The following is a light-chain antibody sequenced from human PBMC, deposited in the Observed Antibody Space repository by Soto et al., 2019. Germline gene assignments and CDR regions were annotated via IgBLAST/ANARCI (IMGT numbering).Light chain of an antibody. V-gene: IGLV2-14*01. CDR2: EVS. Sequence: SALTQPASVSGSPGQSIAISCTGSSSDVGIYNYVSWYQQHPGKVPKLIIYEVSNRPSGVSNRFSGSKSGNTASLTISGLQAEDEADYYCRSYTTSSTRVFGTGTKVTVL. J-gene: IGLJ1*01. CDR1: SSDVGIYNY. CDR3: RSYTTSSTRV.